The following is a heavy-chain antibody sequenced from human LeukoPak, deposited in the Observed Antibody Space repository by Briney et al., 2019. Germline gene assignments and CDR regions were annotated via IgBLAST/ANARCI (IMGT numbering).Heavy chain of an antibody. D-gene: IGHD2-15*01. CDR2: IKQDGSEK. CDR3: AGGGTPYYFDY. V-gene: IGHV3-7*01. J-gene: IGHJ4*02. Sequence: PGGSLRLSCAASGFTFSSYWMSWVRQAPGKGLEWVANIKQDGSEKYYVDSVKGRFTISRDNAKNSLYLQMNSLRAEDTAVYYCAGGGTPYYFDYWGQGTLVTVSS. CDR1: GFTFSSYW.